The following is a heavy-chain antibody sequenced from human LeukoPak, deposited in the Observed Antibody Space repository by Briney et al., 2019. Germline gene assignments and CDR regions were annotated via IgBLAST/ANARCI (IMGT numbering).Heavy chain of an antibody. CDR1: GFTFGDYA. CDR3: TRPSKPPPAVLRFLAWLSPYYYGMDV. J-gene: IGHJ6*02. Sequence: PGGSLRLSCKASGFTFGDYAMSWFRQAPGKGLEWVGFIRSKAYGGTTEYAASVKGRFTISRDDSKSIAYLQMNSLKTEDTAVYYCTRPSKPPPAVLRFLAWLSPYYYGMDVWGQGTTVTVSS. D-gene: IGHD3-3*01. CDR2: IRSKAYGGTT. V-gene: IGHV3-49*03.